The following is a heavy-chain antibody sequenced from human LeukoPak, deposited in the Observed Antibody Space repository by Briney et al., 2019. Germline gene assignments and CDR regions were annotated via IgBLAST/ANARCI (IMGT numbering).Heavy chain of an antibody. CDR1: GGSFSGYY. CDR2: INHSGST. J-gene: IGHJ5*02. Sequence: SETLSLTCAVYGGSFSGYYWSWIHQSPGKGLEWIGEINHSGSTNYNPSLKSRVTISVDTSKNQFSLKLSSVTAADTAVYYCARRLGYYYDSSGYYHWGQGTLVTVSS. D-gene: IGHD3-22*01. CDR3: ARRLGYYYDSSGYYH. V-gene: IGHV4-34*01.